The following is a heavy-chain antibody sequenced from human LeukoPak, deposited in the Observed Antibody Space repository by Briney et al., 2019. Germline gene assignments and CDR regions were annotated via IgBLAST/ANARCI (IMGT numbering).Heavy chain of an antibody. CDR1: GGSISSYY. V-gene: IGHV4-59*05. D-gene: IGHD4-17*01. CDR3: ASAGYDYGDLNFDY. J-gene: IGHJ4*02. CDR2: IYHSGST. Sequence: PSETLSLTCTVSGGSISSYYWSWIRQPAGKGLEWIGSIYHSGSTYYNPSLKSRVTISVDTSKNQFSLKLSSVTAADTAVYYCASAGYDYGDLNFDYRGQGTLVTVSS.